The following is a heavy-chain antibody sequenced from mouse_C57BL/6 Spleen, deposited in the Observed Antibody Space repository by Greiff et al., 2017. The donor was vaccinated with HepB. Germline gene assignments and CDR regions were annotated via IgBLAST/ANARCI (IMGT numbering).Heavy chain of an antibody. CDR1: GYTFTSYW. CDR3: ARSGYYYVSSSYYFDY. J-gene: IGHJ2*01. CDR2: INPSNGGT. Sequence: VKLQQPGTELVKPGASVKLSCKASGYTFTSYWMHWVKQRPGQGLEWIGNINPSNGGTNYNEKFKSKATLTVDNSSSTAYMHLSSLTSEDSAVYYCARSGYYYVSSSYYFDYWGQGTTLTVSS. D-gene: IGHD1-1*01. V-gene: IGHV1-53*01.